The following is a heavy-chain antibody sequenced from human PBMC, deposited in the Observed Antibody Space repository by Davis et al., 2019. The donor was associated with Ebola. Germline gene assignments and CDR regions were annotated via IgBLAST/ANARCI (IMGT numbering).Heavy chain of an antibody. Sequence: GESLKIPCAASGFTFSGSAMHWVRQASGKGLEWVGRIRSKANSYATAYAASVKGRFTISRDDSKNTAYLQMNSLKTEDTAVYYCTSTGIVGATFADYWGQGTLVTVSS. J-gene: IGHJ4*02. D-gene: IGHD1-26*01. CDR1: GFTFSGSA. CDR3: TSTGIVGATFADY. V-gene: IGHV3-73*01. CDR2: IRSKANSYAT.